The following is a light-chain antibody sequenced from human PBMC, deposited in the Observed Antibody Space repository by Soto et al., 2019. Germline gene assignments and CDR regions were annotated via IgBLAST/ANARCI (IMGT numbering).Light chain of an antibody. CDR1: NIGSKS. J-gene: IGLJ1*01. CDR2: DDG. CDR3: QVWDSSSDHYV. Sequence: SYELTQPPSVSVAPGQTARITCGGNNIGSKSVHWYQQKPGQAPVLVVYDDGDRPSGIPERFSGSNSGNTATLTISRVEAGDEADYSCQVWDSSSDHYVFGTGTKLTAL. V-gene: IGLV3-21*02.